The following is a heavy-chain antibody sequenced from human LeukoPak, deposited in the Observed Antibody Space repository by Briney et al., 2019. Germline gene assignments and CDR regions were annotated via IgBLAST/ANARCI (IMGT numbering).Heavy chain of an antibody. CDR2: IYYSGST. D-gene: IGHD6-13*01. V-gene: IGHV4-59*01. CDR3: ARDGQLPPYNWFDP. J-gene: IGHJ5*02. CDR1: GGSISSYY. Sequence: PSETLSLTCTVSGGSISSYYWSWIRQPPGKGLEWIGYIYYSGSTNYNPSLKSRVTISVDTSKNQFSLKLSSVTAADTAVYYCARDGQLPPYNWFDPWGQGTLVTVSS.